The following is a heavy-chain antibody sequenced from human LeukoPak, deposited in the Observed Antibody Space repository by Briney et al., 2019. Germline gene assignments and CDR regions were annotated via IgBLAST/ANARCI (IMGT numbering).Heavy chain of an antibody. CDR3: ARPGIAAAGTVFLVDY. CDR2: ISSSGSTI. D-gene: IGHD6-13*01. Sequence: GGSLRLSCAASGFTFSDYYMSWIRQAPGKGLEWVSYISSSGSTIYYADSVKGRFTISRDNAKNSLYPQMNSLRAEDTAAYYCARPGIAAAGTVFLVDYWGQGTLVTVSS. J-gene: IGHJ4*02. V-gene: IGHV3-11*01. CDR1: GFTFSDYY.